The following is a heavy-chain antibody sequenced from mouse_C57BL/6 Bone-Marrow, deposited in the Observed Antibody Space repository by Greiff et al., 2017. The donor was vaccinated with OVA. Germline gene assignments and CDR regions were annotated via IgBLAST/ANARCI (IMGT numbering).Heavy chain of an antibody. D-gene: IGHD1-1*01. V-gene: IGHV1-31*01. CDR3: SSPYYGSIPWFAY. J-gene: IGHJ3*01. Sequence: VQLQQSGPELVKPGASVKISCKASGYSFTGYYMHWVKQSHGNILDWIGYIYPYNGVSSYNQKFKGKATLTVDKSSSTAYMGLRGLTSEDSAVYYCSSPYYGSIPWFAYWGQGTLVTVSA. CDR2: IYPYNGVS. CDR1: GYSFTGYY.